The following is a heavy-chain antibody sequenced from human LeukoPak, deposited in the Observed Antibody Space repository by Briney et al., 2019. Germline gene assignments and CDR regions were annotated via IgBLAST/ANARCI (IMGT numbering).Heavy chain of an antibody. Sequence: ASVKVSCKASGGTFSSYAISWVRQVPGQGLEWMGGIIPIFGTASYAQKFQGRVTITADESTSTAYMELSSLRSEDTAVYYCARGRRYCSGGSCYFPILFDYWGQGTLVTVSS. J-gene: IGHJ4*02. CDR2: IIPIFGTA. CDR1: GGTFSSYA. D-gene: IGHD2-15*01. CDR3: ARGRRYCSGGSCYFPILFDY. V-gene: IGHV1-69*13.